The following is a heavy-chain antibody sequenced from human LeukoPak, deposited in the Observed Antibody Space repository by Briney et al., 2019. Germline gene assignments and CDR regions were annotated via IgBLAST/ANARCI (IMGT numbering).Heavy chain of an antibody. V-gene: IGHV1-69*01. CDR2: IIPIFGTA. CDR1: GGTFSSYA. D-gene: IGHD6-6*01. J-gene: IGHJ5*02. Sequence: SVKVSCKSSGGTFSSYAISWVRQAPGQGLERMGGIIPIFGTANYAQKFQGRVTITADESTSTAYMELGSLRSEDTAVYYCARESIAASTDNWFDPWGQGTLVTVSS. CDR3: ARESIAASTDNWFDP.